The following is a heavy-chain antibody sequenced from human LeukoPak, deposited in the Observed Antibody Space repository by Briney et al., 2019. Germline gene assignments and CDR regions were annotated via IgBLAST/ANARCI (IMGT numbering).Heavy chain of an antibody. V-gene: IGHV3-48*04. Sequence: PGGSLRLSCAASGFTFSSYSMNWVRQAPGKGLEWVSYISSSSSTIYYADSVKGRFTISRDNAKNSLYLQMNSLRAEDTAVYYCARDIQTMSYPPDAFDIWGQGTMVTVSS. CDR2: ISSSSSTI. J-gene: IGHJ3*02. CDR3: ARDIQTMSYPPDAFDI. D-gene: IGHD3-10*02. CDR1: GFTFSSYS.